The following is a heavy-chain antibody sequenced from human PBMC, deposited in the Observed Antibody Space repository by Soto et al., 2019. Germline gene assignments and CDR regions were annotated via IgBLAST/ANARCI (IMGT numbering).Heavy chain of an antibody. V-gene: IGHV4-39*07. Sequence: SETLSLTCTVSGGSISSSSYYWGWIRQPPGKGLEWIGSIYYSGSTYYNPSLKSRVTISVDTSKNQFSLKLSSVTAADTAVYYCARFRNYYESSGRQLYGMDVWGQGTTVTVSS. CDR3: ARFRNYYESSGRQLYGMDV. J-gene: IGHJ6*02. CDR2: IYYSGST. CDR1: GGSISSSSYY. D-gene: IGHD3-22*01.